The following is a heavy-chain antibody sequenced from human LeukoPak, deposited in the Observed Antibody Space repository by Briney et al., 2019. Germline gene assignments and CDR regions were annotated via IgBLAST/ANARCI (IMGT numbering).Heavy chain of an antibody. D-gene: IGHD1-26*01. Sequence: PGGSLRLSCVASGFIFYKFGMHWVRQAPGKGLEYVSSVSADESRKYYTKSVRGRFSISRDNSKNTMYLQLGNLRPDDMGIYYCASLDRSEIPWGPGTLVTVSS. CDR2: VSADESRK. V-gene: IGHV3-64*01. CDR3: ASLDRSEIP. CDR1: GFIFYKFG. J-gene: IGHJ5*02.